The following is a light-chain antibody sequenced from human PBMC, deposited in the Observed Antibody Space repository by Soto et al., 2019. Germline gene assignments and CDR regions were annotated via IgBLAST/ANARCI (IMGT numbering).Light chain of an antibody. CDR1: QGSVRW. V-gene: IGKV1-5*01. CDR2: DAS. CDR3: QNYYGFSRT. Sequence: IQMTLSPSTLSTSVGDIVPLNSRASQGSVRWLAGYQQQPGKASQLLLYDASTLESGGASRLSGSGDGTEFKLTISSLQHDDVATYYCQNYYGFSRTFGQGTKVDIK. J-gene: IGKJ1*01.